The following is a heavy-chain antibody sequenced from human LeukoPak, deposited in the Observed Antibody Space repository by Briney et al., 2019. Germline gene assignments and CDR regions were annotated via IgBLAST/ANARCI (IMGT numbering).Heavy chain of an antibody. Sequence: ASVKVSCKASGYTFTSYDINWVRQATGQGLEWMGWMDPNSGNTGYAQKFQGRVTMTRNTSISTAYMELSSLRSEDTAVYYCARWSTAAGSYGMDVWGQGTTVTVSS. J-gene: IGHJ6*02. V-gene: IGHV1-8*01. CDR3: ARWSTAAGSYGMDV. CDR2: MDPNSGNT. CDR1: GYTFTSYD. D-gene: IGHD6-13*01.